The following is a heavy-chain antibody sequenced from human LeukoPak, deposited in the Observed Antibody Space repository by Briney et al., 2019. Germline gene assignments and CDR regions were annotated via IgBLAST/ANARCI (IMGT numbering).Heavy chain of an antibody. CDR2: ISSSGSTI. Sequence: GGSLRLSCVVSGFTFSRYAMNWVRQAPGKGLEWVSYISSSGSTIYYADSVKGRFTISRDNAKNSLYLQMNSLRAEDTAVYYCARDFKYSSGWYGYNWFDPWGQGTLVTVSS. J-gene: IGHJ5*02. D-gene: IGHD6-19*01. CDR3: ARDFKYSSGWYGYNWFDP. V-gene: IGHV3-48*03. CDR1: GFTFSRYA.